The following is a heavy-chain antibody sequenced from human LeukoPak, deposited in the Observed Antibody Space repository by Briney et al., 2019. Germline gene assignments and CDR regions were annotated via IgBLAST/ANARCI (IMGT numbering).Heavy chain of an antibody. Sequence: PGRSLRLSCAASGFTFDDYAMHWVRQAPGKGLEWVSGISWNSGSIGYADSVKGRFTISRDNAKNSLYLQMNSLRAEDTALYYCAKDDADGMVATRIGYWGQGTLVTVSS. CDR1: GFTFDDYA. CDR2: ISWNSGSI. J-gene: IGHJ4*02. V-gene: IGHV3-9*01. D-gene: IGHD5-12*01. CDR3: AKDDADGMVATRIGY.